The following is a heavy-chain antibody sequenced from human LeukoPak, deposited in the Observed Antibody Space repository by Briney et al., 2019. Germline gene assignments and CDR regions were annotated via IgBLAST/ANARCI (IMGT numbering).Heavy chain of an antibody. J-gene: IGHJ5*02. Sequence: TGGSLRLSCSASGFTFSAYSMNWVRQAPGKGLEWVSSISDGSTYIFYGDSVKGRFTVSRDDADNSLYPQMNSLRAEDTAAYYCARTRDSSGCFDLWGQGTLVTVSS. CDR2: ISDGSTYI. CDR3: ARTRDSSGCFDL. CDR1: GFTFSAYS. V-gene: IGHV3-21*01. D-gene: IGHD6-19*01.